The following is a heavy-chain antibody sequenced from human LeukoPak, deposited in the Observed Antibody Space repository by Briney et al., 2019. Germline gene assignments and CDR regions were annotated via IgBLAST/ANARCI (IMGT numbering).Heavy chain of an antibody. CDR1: GGSIRRSY. J-gene: IGHJ4*02. CDR3: ARDGGLNTNFDY. CDR2: FYLSGS. Sequence: SETLSLTCTVSGGSIRRSYWSWIRQPPGRGLEWIGYFYLSGSNYNPSLKSRVTMSLDTSKNQFSLRLSPVTAADTAVYYCARDGGLNTNFDYWGQGTLVTVSS. V-gene: IGHV4-4*09. D-gene: IGHD2-15*01.